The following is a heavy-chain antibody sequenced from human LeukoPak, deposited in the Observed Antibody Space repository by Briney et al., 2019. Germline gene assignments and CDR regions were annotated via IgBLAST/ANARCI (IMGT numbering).Heavy chain of an antibody. CDR2: INPSGGST. V-gene: IGHV1-46*01. CDR1: GYTFTSYY. CDR3: ARGERQQLEFDY. J-gene: IGHJ4*02. Sequence: ASVKVSCKASGYTFTSYYMHWVRQAPGEGLEWMGIINPSGGSTSYAQKFQGRVTMTRDMSTSTVYMELSSLRSEDTAVYYCARGERQQLEFDYWGQGTLVTVSS. D-gene: IGHD6-13*01.